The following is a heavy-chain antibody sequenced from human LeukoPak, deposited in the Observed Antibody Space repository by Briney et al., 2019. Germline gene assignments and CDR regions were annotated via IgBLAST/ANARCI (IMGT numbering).Heavy chain of an antibody. CDR3: ASGYCSAGSCYYYYYMDV. D-gene: IGHD2-15*01. CDR1: GGTFSSYA. CDR2: IIPIFGTA. J-gene: IGHJ6*03. V-gene: IGHV1-69*05. Sequence: SVKVSCKASGGTFSSYAISWVRQAPGQGLEWMGGIIPIFGTANYAQKFQGRVTITTDESTSTAYMELSSLRSEDTAVYYCASGYCSAGSCYYYYYMDVWGKGTTVTVSS.